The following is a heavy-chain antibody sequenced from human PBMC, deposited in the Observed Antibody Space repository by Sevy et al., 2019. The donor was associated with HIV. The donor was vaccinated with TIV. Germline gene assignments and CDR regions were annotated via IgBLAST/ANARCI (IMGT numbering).Heavy chain of an antibody. CDR1: GFTFGDFA. V-gene: IGHV3-49*04. CDR3: TGGKGAQSIFDY. CDR2: FKNRGLGGTL. J-gene: IGHJ4*02. Sequence: GGSLRLSCTTSGFTFGDFAMNWVRQAPGKGLEWVAFFKNRGLGGTLDHAASVKGRFIISRDDSKSIAYLQMNDLKTEDKGVYYCTGGKGAQSIFDYWGQGALVTVSS. D-gene: IGHD1-26*01.